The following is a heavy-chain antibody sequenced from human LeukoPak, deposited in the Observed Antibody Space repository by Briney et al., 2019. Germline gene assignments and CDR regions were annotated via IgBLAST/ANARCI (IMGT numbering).Heavy chain of an antibody. CDR3: ARDHGPGGGRFDP. CDR2: IYHSGST. Sequence: KPSETLSLTCTVSGYSISSGYYWGWIRQPPGKGLEWIGSIYHSGSTYYNPSLKSRATISVDTSKNQFSLKLSSVTAADTAVYYCARDHGPGGGRFDPWGQGTLVTVSS. J-gene: IGHJ5*02. D-gene: IGHD3-16*01. CDR1: GYSISSGYY. V-gene: IGHV4-38-2*02.